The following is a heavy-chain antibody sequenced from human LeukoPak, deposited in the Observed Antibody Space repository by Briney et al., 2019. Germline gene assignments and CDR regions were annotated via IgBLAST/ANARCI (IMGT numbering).Heavy chain of an antibody. CDR3: ASRYCSSISCPSVGAFDI. CDR2: IFHSGTT. D-gene: IGHD2-2*01. J-gene: IGHJ3*02. CDR1: DYSISSTYY. V-gene: IGHV4-38-2*01. Sequence: PSETLSLTCAVSDYSISSTYYWGWIRQPPGKGLEWIGSIFHSGTTYYNPSLQSRVTISVATSENQFSLRLSSVTAADTAVYYCASRYCSSISCPSVGAFDIWGQGTMVTVSS.